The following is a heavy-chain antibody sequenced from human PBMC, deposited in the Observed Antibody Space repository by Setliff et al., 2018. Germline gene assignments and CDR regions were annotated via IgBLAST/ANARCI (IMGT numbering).Heavy chain of an antibody. CDR3: ARHHRGVIISWFDP. J-gene: IGHJ5*02. CDR2: IYYSGST. Sequence: SETLSLTCTVSGRSISSSSYYWGWIRQPPGKGLEWIGSIYYSGSTYYNPSLKSRVTISVDTSKNQFSLKLSSVTAADTAVYYCARHHRGVIISWFDPWGQGTLVTVSS. D-gene: IGHD3-10*01. V-gene: IGHV4-39*01. CDR1: GRSISSSSYY.